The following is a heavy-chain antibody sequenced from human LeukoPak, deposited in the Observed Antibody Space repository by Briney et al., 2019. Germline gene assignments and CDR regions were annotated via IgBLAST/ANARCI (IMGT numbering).Heavy chain of an antibody. CDR1: GGTFSSYA. CDR2: IIPIFGTA. V-gene: IGHV1-69*13. CDR3: ARRAGPPYYYGSGSYYLDY. J-gene: IGHJ4*02. D-gene: IGHD3-10*01. Sequence: SVKVSCKASGGTFSSYAISWVRQAPGQGLEWMGGIIPIFGTANYAQKFQGRVTITADESTSTAYMELSSLRSEDTAVYYCARRAGPPYYYGSGSYYLDYWGQGTLVTVSS.